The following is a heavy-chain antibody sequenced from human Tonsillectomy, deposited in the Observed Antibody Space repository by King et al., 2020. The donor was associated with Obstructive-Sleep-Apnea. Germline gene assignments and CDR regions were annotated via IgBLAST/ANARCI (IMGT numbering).Heavy chain of an antibody. CDR2: IRSKAFGGTT. J-gene: IGHJ6*02. CDR1: GFTFGDYA. Sequence: VQLVESGGGLVQPGRSLRLSCTASGFTFGDYAMSWFRQAPGKGLEWVGFIRSKAFGGTTEYAASVKGRFTISRDDSKTIAYLQMNSLKIEDTAVYFCSSSHYYYGMDVWGQGTTVTVSS. CDR3: SSSHYYYGMDV. V-gene: IGHV3-49*03.